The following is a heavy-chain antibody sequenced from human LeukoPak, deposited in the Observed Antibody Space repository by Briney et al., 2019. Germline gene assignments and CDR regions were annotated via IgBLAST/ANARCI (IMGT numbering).Heavy chain of an antibody. CDR2: IYYSGST. Sequence: PSETLSLTCTVSGGSINSNSYYWGWIRQPPGKGLEWIGSIYYSGSTYYNPSLKSRVTISVDTSKNQFSLKLSSVTAADTAVYYCARISGYYLIWGQGTMVTVSS. J-gene: IGHJ3*02. V-gene: IGHV4-39*07. D-gene: IGHD3-10*01. CDR1: GGSINSNSYY. CDR3: ARISGYYLI.